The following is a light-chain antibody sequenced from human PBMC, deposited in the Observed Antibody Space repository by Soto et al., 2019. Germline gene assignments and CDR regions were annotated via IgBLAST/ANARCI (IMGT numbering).Light chain of an antibody. V-gene: IGKV3-20*01. Sequence: EIVLTQSPGTLSLSPGERATLSCRASQSVSSSFLAWYHQKPGQSPRHLIYGASSRGTGIPDRFSGSGSGTDFTLTISRLEPADFAMYYCQHYDNSLYTFGQGTKLEF. CDR1: QSVSSSF. J-gene: IGKJ2*01. CDR3: QHYDNSLYT. CDR2: GAS.